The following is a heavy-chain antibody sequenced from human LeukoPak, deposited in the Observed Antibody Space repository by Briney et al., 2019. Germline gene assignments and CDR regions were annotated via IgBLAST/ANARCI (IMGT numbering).Heavy chain of an antibody. J-gene: IGHJ3*02. CDR1: GYSFNSQG. Sequence: GASVKVSCKASGYSFNSQGMNWVRQAPGQGLEWMGSINTDSGNPTYAQGFTGRFVFSLDSSVSTAYLQISNLMPEDTAKYYCAREILRFDIWGQGTMVTVSS. CDR3: AREILRFDI. CDR2: INTDSGNP. V-gene: IGHV7-4-1*02.